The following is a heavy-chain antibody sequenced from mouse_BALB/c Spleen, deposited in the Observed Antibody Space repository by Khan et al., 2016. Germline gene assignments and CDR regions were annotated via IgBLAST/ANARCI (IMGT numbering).Heavy chain of an antibody. V-gene: IGHV5-17*02. J-gene: IGHJ2*01. CDR1: GFTFSRFG. CDR3: ARGDY. CDR2: ISSGSSTI. Sequence: EVELVESGGGLVQPGGSRKLSCAASGFTFSRFGMHWVRQAPEKGLEWVAYISSGSSTIHYADTLKGRLTISRDNPKNALFLQMTRLRSEYTAMYYCARGDYWGQGTTLTVSS.